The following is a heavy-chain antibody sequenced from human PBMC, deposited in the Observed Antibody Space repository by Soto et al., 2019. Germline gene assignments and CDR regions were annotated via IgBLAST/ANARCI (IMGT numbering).Heavy chain of an antibody. CDR3: ARGVYDYWSGYYAGSGLDV. CDR1: GGSMSPFY. Sequence: QVQLLESGPGLLKPSETLSLTCSVSGGSMSPFYWSWIRQSPRKGLEWIGYIYYSGNTNYNPSLKSRVTISVDTSKDQFSLRLSSVTAADSAVYDCARGVYDYWSGYYAGSGLDVWGQGTTVIVSS. V-gene: IGHV4-59*01. J-gene: IGHJ6*02. D-gene: IGHD3-3*01. CDR2: IYYSGNT.